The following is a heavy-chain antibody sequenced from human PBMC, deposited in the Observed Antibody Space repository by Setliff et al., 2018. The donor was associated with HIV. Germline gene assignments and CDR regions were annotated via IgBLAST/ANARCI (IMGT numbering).Heavy chain of an antibody. Sequence: SETLSLTCTVSGVSISSYYWSWIRQPPGKGLEYIGYIYSNGGTNYNPSLKSRVTISVDTSKNQFYLKLTSVTAADTAVYYCARVKGGSYSGYFDLWGRGTLVTVSS. D-gene: IGHD1-26*01. CDR1: GVSISSYY. CDR2: IYSNGGT. CDR3: ARVKGGSYSGYFDL. J-gene: IGHJ2*01. V-gene: IGHV4-59*01.